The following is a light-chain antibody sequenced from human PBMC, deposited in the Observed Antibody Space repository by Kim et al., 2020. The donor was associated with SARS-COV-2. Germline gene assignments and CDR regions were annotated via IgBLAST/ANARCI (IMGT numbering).Light chain of an antibody. Sequence: QSVLTQTPSASGTPGQRVTISCSGSSPNIGSNTVNWYQQFPGTAPKILIYTNYQRPSGVPDRFSGSNSGTSALLAISGLQSEDEADYYCTAWDDSLNAYVFGTGTKVTVL. CDR3: TAWDDSLNAYV. V-gene: IGLV1-44*01. CDR2: TNY. J-gene: IGLJ1*01. CDR1: SPNIGSNT.